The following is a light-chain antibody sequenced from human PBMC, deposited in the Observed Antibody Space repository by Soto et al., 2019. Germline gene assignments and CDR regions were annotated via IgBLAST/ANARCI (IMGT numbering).Light chain of an antibody. CDR1: LSVSSQ. CDR2: DAS. Sequence: VVLTHSPATLSLSPCERATLSCRTSLSVSSQLVWYQQIPGQAPRLLIYDASNRATGVPARFSGSGSGTDLTLTISSLEPEDFAVYYCQQRLSWPITFGQGTRLEIK. CDR3: QQRLSWPIT. V-gene: IGKV3-11*01. J-gene: IGKJ5*01.